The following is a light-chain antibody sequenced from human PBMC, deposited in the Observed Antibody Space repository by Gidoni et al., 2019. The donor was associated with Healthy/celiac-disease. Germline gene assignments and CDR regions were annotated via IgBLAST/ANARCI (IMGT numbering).Light chain of an antibody. Sequence: IVLTQSPGTLSLSPGERATLSCRASQSVSSSYLAWYQQKPGQAPRLLIYGASSRATGIPDRFYGSGSGTDFTLTISRLEPEDFAVYYCQQYGSSPLTFGGGTKLEIK. J-gene: IGKJ4*01. CDR3: QQYGSSPLT. CDR2: GAS. CDR1: QSVSSSY. V-gene: IGKV3-20*01.